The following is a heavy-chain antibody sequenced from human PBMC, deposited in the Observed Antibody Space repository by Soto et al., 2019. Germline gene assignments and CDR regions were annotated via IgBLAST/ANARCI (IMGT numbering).Heavy chain of an antibody. CDR2: INPNSGGT. J-gene: IGHJ6*03. CDR3: ARGTVTTDYYYYYMDV. Sequence: WVRQAPGQGLEWMGWINPNSGGTNYAQKFQGWVTMTRDTSISTAYMELSRLRSDDTAVYYCARGTVTTDYYYYYMDVWGKGTTVTVSS. D-gene: IGHD4-4*01. V-gene: IGHV1-2*04.